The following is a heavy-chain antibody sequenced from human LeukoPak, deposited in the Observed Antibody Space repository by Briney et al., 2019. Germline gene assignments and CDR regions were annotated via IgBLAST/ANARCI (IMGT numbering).Heavy chain of an antibody. D-gene: IGHD6-19*01. CDR2: IIGSGGST. Sequence: GGSLRLSCAASGFTFSSYAMNWVRQAPGKGLEWGSGIIGSGGSTYHTDSVKGRFTISTDISKNTVYLQMNTLSAEDTAVSYCAKAMYQWLPDYWGQGTLVTVSS. V-gene: IGHV3-23*01. CDR3: AKAMYQWLPDY. J-gene: IGHJ4*02. CDR1: GFTFSSYA.